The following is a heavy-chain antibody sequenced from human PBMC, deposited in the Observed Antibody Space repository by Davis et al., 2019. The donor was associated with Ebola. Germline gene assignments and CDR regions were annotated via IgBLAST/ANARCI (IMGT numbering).Heavy chain of an antibody. CDR1: GGSISSGGYY. J-gene: IGHJ4*02. CDR3: ARAGGYYYDSSGYYSAYHFDY. V-gene: IGHV4-61*08. CDR2: IYYSGST. Sequence: MPSETLSLTCTVSGGSISSGGYYWTWIRQHPGKGLEWIGNIYYSGSTNYNPSLKSRVTISVDTSKNQFSLKLSSVTAADTAVYYCARAGGYYYDSSGYYSAYHFDYWGQGTLVTVSS. D-gene: IGHD3-22*01.